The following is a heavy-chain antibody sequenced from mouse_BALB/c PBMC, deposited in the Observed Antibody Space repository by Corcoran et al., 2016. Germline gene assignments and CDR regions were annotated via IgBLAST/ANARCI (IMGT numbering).Heavy chain of an antibody. V-gene: IGHV9-1*02. CDR2: INTYTGEP. CDR3: ARDPAWFAY. J-gene: IGHJ3*01. CDR1: GYTFTNYG. Sequence: QIQLVQSGPELKKPVDTVKISCKASGYTFTNYGMNWVKQGPGKGLKWMGWINTYTGEPTYADDFKGRFAFSLETSASTAYLQINNLKNEDMTTYFCARDPAWFAYWGQGTLVTVSA.